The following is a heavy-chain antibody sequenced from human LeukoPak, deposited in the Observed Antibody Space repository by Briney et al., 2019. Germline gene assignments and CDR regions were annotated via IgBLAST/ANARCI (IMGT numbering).Heavy chain of an antibody. CDR3: ARDPGNKQLGPFDY. CDR2: ISFDGSNK. CDR1: GFTFKSYP. V-gene: IGHV3-30*01. Sequence: PGRSLRLSCAASGFTFKSYPMHWIRQTPGKGPEWVAAISFDGSNKYYADSVQGRFTLSRDNSNNILYLQMNSLRGEDMAVYYCARDPGNKQLGPFDYWGQGTLVTVSS. D-gene: IGHD2/OR15-2a*01. J-gene: IGHJ4*02.